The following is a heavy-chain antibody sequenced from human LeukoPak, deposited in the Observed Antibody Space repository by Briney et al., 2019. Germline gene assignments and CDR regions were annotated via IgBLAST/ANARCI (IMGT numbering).Heavy chain of an antibody. Sequence: PGGSLRFSCAASGFTFSSYGMHWVRQAPGKGLEWVAVIWYDGSNKYYADSVKGRFTISRDNSKNTLYLQMNSLRAEDTAVYYCARSMVRGVIITYWGQGTLVTVSS. J-gene: IGHJ4*02. CDR2: IWYDGSNK. D-gene: IGHD3-10*01. CDR1: GFTFSSYG. V-gene: IGHV3-33*01. CDR3: ARSMVRGVIITY.